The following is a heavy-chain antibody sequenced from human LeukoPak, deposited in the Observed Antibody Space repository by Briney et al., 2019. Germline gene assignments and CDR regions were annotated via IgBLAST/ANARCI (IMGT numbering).Heavy chain of an antibody. D-gene: IGHD2-15*01. Sequence: GGSLRLSCAASGFTFSTYGMHWVRQAPGKGLEWVAVTSFDGSNQYYGDSVKGRFTISRDNFKSTLFLQMNSLRAEDTAVYYCAKGIRDCSWLPSFDWWGQGILVTVSS. V-gene: IGHV3-30*18. J-gene: IGHJ4*02. CDR3: AKGIRDCSWLPSFDW. CDR1: GFTFSTYG. CDR2: TSFDGSNQ.